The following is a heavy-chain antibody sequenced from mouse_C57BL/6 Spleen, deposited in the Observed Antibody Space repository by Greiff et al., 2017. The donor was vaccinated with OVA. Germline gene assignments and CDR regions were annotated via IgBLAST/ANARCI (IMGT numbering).Heavy chain of an antibody. CDR3: ARGELRYFDY. CDR2: ISSGSSTI. CDR1: GFTFSDYG. J-gene: IGHJ2*01. Sequence: DVMLVESGGGLVKPGGSLKLSCAASGFTFSDYGMHWVRQAPEKGLEWVAYISSGSSTIYYADTVKGRFTISRDNAKNTLFLQMTSLRSEDTAMYYCARGELRYFDYWGQGTTLTVSS. V-gene: IGHV5-17*01. D-gene: IGHD1-1*01.